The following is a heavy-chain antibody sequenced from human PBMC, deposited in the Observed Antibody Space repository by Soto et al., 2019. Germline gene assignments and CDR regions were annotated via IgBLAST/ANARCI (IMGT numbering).Heavy chain of an antibody. CDR3: ARVIREPDDLKSITMIVVVRVRRASFDI. Sequence: PSETLSLTCTVSGGSISSGDYYWSWIRQPPGKGLEWIGYIYYSGSTYYNPSLKSRVTISVDTSKNQFSLKLSSVTAADTAVYYCARVIREPDDLKSITMIVVVRVRRASFDIWGQGTMVTVSS. V-gene: IGHV4-30-4*01. CDR2: IYYSGST. J-gene: IGHJ3*02. CDR1: GGSISSGDYY. D-gene: IGHD3-22*01.